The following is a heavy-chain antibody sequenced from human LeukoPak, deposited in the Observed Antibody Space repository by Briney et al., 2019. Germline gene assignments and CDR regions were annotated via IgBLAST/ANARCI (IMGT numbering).Heavy chain of an antibody. V-gene: IGHV3-11*01. D-gene: IGHD2-8*01. Sequence: GGSLRLSCAASGFSFSDYYMAGVRQAPGKGLECLSKISRTGATTDYAESVKGRFSTTRDNVANSLQLQMNSLRVEETAVYYCARAQRVSTSGPPYYHGMDVWGQGTTVIVSS. CDR1: GFSFSDYY. CDR2: ISRTGATT. CDR3: ARAQRVSTSGPPYYHGMDV. J-gene: IGHJ6*02.